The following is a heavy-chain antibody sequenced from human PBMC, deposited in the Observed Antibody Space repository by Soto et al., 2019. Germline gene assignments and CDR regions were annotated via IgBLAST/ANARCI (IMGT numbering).Heavy chain of an antibody. V-gene: IGHV4-39*01. CDR3: ARHGAF. D-gene: IGHD3-10*01. Sequence: QMQLQESGPGLVKPSETLSLTCTVSNGSISTTSYNWGWIRQSPGKGLEWIGTIFSTGTPSYNPSLKSRVTITVDTSNNQFSLKLASVTAADTAVYYCARHGAFWGQGILVVVSS. CDR1: NGSISTTSYN. J-gene: IGHJ4*02. CDR2: IFSTGTP.